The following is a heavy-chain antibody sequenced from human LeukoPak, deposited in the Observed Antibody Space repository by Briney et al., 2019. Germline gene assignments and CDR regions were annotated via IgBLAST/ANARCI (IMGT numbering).Heavy chain of an antibody. D-gene: IGHD3-3*01. J-gene: IGHJ4*02. CDR3: ARGFYYDFWSGYYKYYFDY. CDR1: GYTFTSYG. Sequence: GASVKVSCKASGYTFTSYGISWVRQAPGQGLEWMGWISAYNGNTNYAQKLQGRATMTTDTSTSTAYMELRSLRSDDTAVYYCARGFYYDFWSGYYKYYFDYWGQGTLVTVSS. V-gene: IGHV1-18*01. CDR2: ISAYNGNT.